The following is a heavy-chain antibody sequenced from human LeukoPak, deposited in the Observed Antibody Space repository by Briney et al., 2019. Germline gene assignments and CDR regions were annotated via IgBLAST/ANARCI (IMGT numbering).Heavy chain of an antibody. V-gene: IGHV3-30*18. D-gene: IGHD6-19*01. CDR3: AKDQGSGWFGGFDI. Sequence: PGGSLRLSCEASGFTFSYYGIHWVRQAPDKGLEWVAVISDDGTTTFYADSVKGRITISRDYSKNTLYLQMNSLRADDTAVYYCAKDQGSGWFGGFDIWAKGQWSPSLQ. J-gene: IGHJ3*02. CDR1: GFTFSYYG. CDR2: ISDDGTTT.